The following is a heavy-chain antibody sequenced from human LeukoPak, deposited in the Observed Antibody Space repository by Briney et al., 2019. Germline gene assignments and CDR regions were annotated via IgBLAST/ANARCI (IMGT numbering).Heavy chain of an antibody. V-gene: IGHV3-21*04. CDR2: ISSSSSYI. CDR3: AKDIGRVDTASTYMDV. CDR1: GFTFSSYS. Sequence: GGSLRLSCAASGFTFSSYSMNWVRQAPGKGLEWVSCISSSSSYIYYADSVKGRFTISRDNAKNSLYLQMNSLRVEDTALYYCAKDIGRVDTASTYMDVWGKGTTVTISS. D-gene: IGHD5-18*01. J-gene: IGHJ6*03.